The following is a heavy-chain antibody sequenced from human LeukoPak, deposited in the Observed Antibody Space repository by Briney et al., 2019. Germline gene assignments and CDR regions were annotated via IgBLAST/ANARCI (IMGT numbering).Heavy chain of an antibody. V-gene: IGHV3-21*01. D-gene: IGHD6-19*01. CDR3: AGSIAVAGFDY. CDR1: GFTFCSYS. J-gene: IGHJ4*02. CDR2: ISRSGSYI. Sequence: PGGTLRLSCGASGFTFCSYSMDWVSQAPGQGLEWVSSISRSGSYIYYADSVKGRFTISRDNAKNSLYLQMNSPRAEDTAVYYCAGSIAVAGFDYWGQGTLVTVSS.